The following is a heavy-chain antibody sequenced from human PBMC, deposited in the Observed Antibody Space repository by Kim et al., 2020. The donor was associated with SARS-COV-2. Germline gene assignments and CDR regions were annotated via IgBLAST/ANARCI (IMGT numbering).Heavy chain of an antibody. CDR2: ISSSSLFR. J-gene: IGHJ6*02. D-gene: IGHD1-26*01. CDR3: ARDRGITDMNYYYSLDV. Sequence: GGSLRLSCAASGFTFSSFTMNWVRQAPGKGLEWVSSISSSSLFRYYADSVRGRFTISRDNAKNSLYLQMNSLRAEDTAVYYCARDRGITDMNYYYSLDVWGQGTTVTVSS. V-gene: IGHV3-21*01. CDR1: GFTFSSFT.